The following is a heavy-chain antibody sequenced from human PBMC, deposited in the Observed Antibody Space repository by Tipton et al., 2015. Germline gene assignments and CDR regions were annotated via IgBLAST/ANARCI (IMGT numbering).Heavy chain of an antibody. V-gene: IGHV3-33*01. D-gene: IGHD3-3*01. J-gene: IGHJ4*02. CDR3: ARGSYINYGFNFLDY. CDR1: GFTFSSYG. CDR2: IWYDESNE. Sequence: SLRLSCAASGFTFSSYGMHWVRQAPGKGLEWVAVIWYDESNEYYIDSVKGRFTISRDNSKNTLFLQMNNLRAEDTAMYYCARGSYINYGFNFLDYWGQGALVTVSS.